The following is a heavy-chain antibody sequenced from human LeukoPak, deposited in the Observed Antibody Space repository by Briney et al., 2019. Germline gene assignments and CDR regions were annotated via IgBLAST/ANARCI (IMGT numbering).Heavy chain of an antibody. J-gene: IGHJ5*02. CDR3: ARDGEQQLVLSWFDP. D-gene: IGHD6-13*01. CDR1: GFTFSSYS. V-gene: IGHV3-21*01. CDR2: ISSSSSYI. Sequence: KSGGSLRLSCAASGFTFSSYSMNWVRQAPGKGLEWVSSISSSSSYIYYADSVKGRFTIPRDNAKNSLYLQMNSLRAEDTAVYYCARDGEQQLVLSWFDPWGQGTLVTVSS.